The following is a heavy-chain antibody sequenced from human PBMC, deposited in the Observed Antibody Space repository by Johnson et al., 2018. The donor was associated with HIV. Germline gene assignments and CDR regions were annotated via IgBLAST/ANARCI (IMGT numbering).Heavy chain of an antibody. V-gene: IGHV3-7*01. CDR3: TGGWYNLSAFDI. Sequence: VQLVESGGGLVQPGRSLRLSCAASGFTFSSYGMHWVRQAPGKGPEWVANIKQDGSEKYYVDSVKGRFTISRDNAKNSLYLQMNSLRAEDTAVYYCTGGWYNLSAFDIWGQGTKVTVSS. CDR1: GFTFSSYG. J-gene: IGHJ3*02. D-gene: IGHD6-19*01. CDR2: IKQDGSEK.